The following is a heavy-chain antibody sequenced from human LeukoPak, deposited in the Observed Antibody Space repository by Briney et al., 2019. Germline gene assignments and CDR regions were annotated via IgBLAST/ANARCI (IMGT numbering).Heavy chain of an antibody. Sequence: SETLSLTCTVSGGSISSYYWSWIRQPAGKGLEWIGRIYTSGSTNYNPSLKSRVTMSVDTSKNQFSLKLSSVTAADTAVYYCARERRRDIVVVPAVPGMDVWGQGTTVTVSS. V-gene: IGHV4-4*07. J-gene: IGHJ6*02. CDR2: IYTSGST. CDR3: ARERRRDIVVVPAVPGMDV. D-gene: IGHD2-2*01. CDR1: GGSISSYY.